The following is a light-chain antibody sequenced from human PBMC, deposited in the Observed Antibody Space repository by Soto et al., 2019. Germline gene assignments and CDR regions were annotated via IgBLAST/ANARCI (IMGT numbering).Light chain of an antibody. CDR3: QQDNTYPWT. J-gene: IGKJ1*01. CDR2: DAF. Sequence: DIQMTQSPSTLSASVGDRVTITCRASQSLSSWLAWYQQRPGKAPKLLIYDAFSLESGVPSRFSGSSSGTGFTLPITSRLPVDFATYYCQQDNTYPWTFGQGTKVEVK. V-gene: IGKV1-5*01. CDR1: QSLSSW.